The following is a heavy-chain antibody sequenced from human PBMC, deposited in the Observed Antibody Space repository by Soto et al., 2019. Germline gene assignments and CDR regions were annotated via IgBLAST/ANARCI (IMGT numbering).Heavy chain of an antibody. Sequence: GGSLRLSCAASGFTFDDYAMHWVRQAPGKGLEWVSSITWNSGSIAYADSVKGRFTISRDNAKNSLYLQMNSLRAEDTALYYCTKDKVGLRYYFDYWGQGTLVTVSS. CDR1: GFTFDDYA. CDR2: ITWNSGSI. V-gene: IGHV3-9*01. J-gene: IGHJ4*02. CDR3: TKDKVGLRYYFDY. D-gene: IGHD4-17*01.